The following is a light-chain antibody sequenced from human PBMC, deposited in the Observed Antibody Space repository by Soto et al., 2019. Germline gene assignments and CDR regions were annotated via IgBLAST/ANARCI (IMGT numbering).Light chain of an antibody. Sequence: QSALTQPASVSGSPGQSITISCTGTSSDVGGYNYVSWYQQHPGKAPKLMIYDVSNRPSGGSNRFSGSKSGNTASLTISGLRAEDEADYYCSSYTSSSTPIYVFGTGTKLTVL. J-gene: IGLJ1*01. CDR2: DVS. CDR1: SSDVGGYNY. CDR3: SSYTSSSTPIYV. V-gene: IGLV2-14*01.